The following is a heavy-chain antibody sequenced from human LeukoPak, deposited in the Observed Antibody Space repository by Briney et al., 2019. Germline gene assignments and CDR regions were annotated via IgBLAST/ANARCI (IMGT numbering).Heavy chain of an antibody. D-gene: IGHD6-13*01. CDR1: GFIFSNLW. Sequence: GGSLRLSCAASGFIFSNLWMTWVRQAPGKGLEWVTFIRYDGSNKYYVDSVKGRFTISRDSFSNMLYLQMNSLRAEDTAVYYCAKDSIAAPGPYYFDYWGQGTLVTVSS. CDR3: AKDSIAAPGPYYFDY. V-gene: IGHV3-30*02. J-gene: IGHJ4*02. CDR2: IRYDGSNK.